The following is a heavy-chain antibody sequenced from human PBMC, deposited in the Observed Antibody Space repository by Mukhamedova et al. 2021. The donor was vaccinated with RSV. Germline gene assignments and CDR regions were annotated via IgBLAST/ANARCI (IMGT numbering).Heavy chain of an antibody. Sequence: GWINAGNGNTKYSQKFQGRVTITRDTSASTAYMELSSLRSEDTAVYYSARVRIVLLWLDGFGYWGQGTLVTVSS. D-gene: IGHD3-10*01. CDR3: ARVRIVLLWLDGFGY. J-gene: IGHJ4*02. CDR2: INAGNGNT. V-gene: IGHV1-3*01.